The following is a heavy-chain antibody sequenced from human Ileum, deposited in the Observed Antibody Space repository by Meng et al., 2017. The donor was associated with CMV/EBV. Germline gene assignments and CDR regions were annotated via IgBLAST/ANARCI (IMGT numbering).Heavy chain of an antibody. V-gene: IGHV3-15*01. CDR3: TTVGVY. Sequence: GESLKISCAASGFTFSNAWMIWVRQAPGKGLEWVGRIKGKTDGGTTDYAAPVKGRFTISRDDSKNTLYLKMNSLKTEDTAVYYCTTVGVYWGQGTLVTVSS. CDR2: IKGKTDGGTT. J-gene: IGHJ4*02. D-gene: IGHD2-8*01. CDR1: GFTFSNAW.